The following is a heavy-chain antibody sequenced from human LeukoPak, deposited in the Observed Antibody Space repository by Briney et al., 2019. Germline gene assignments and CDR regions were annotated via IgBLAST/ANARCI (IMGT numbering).Heavy chain of an antibody. CDR2: ISYDGSNK. CDR1: GFTFSSYA. D-gene: IGHD6-19*01. Sequence: GGSLRLSCAASGFTFSSYAMHWVRQAPGKGLEWVAVISYDGSNKYYADSVKGRFTISRDNSKNTLYLQMNSLRAEDTAVYYCARDPSRYSSGWYLGAYWGQGTLVTVSS. V-gene: IGHV3-30-3*01. CDR3: ARDPSRYSSGWYLGAY. J-gene: IGHJ4*02.